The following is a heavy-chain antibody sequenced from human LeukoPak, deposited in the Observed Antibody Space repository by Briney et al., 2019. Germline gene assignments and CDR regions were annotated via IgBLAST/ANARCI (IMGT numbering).Heavy chain of an antibody. CDR3: ARAYDSSGYQRLYYFDY. V-gene: IGHV4-59*12. CDR2: IYYSGST. CDR1: GGSISSYY. Sequence: SETLSLTCTVSGGSISSYYWSWIRQPPGKGLEWLGYIYYSGSTNYNPSLKSRVTISVDTSKNEFSLKLSSVTAADTAVYYCARAYDSSGYQRLYYFDYWGQGTLVTVSS. D-gene: IGHD3-22*01. J-gene: IGHJ4*02.